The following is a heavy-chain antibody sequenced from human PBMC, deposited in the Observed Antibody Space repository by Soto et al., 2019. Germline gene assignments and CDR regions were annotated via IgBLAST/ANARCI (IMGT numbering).Heavy chain of an antibody. D-gene: IGHD2-2*01. CDR3: ARSPGTYCSSTRCLYYYYYYMDV. CDR1: GFTFSSYS. Sequence: GGSLRLSCAASGFTFSSYSMNWVRQAPGKGLEWVSYISSSSSTIYYADSVKGRFTISRDNAKNSLYLQMNSLRAEDKAVYYCARSPGTYCSSTRCLYYYYYYMDVWGKGTTVTVSS. J-gene: IGHJ6*03. CDR2: ISSSSSTI. V-gene: IGHV3-48*01.